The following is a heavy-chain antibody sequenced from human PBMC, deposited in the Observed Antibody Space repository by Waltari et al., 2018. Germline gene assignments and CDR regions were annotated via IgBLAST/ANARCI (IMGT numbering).Heavy chain of an antibody. D-gene: IGHD3-22*01. CDR1: GFTFRYYT. J-gene: IGHJ3*02. CDR3: ARDRRPTLILGSGALDI. CDR2: ISREGNNR. V-gene: IGHV3-21*01. Sequence: EVQLVESGGGLVRPGGSLRLSCAASGFTFRYYTMNLVRQAPGKETEWRSCISREGNNRTDEDSVEGRLTNSRDNAKKYRVQKINSLRVDDTAVYDCARDRRPTLILGSGALDIWGQGIKVNVSS.